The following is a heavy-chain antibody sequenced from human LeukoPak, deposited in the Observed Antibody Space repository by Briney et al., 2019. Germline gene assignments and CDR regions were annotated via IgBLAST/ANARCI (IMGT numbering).Heavy chain of an antibody. J-gene: IGHJ4*02. D-gene: IGHD3-10*01. CDR1: GFTFSNAW. CDR2: ISYDGSNK. CDR3: AKDVTYYYGSGFDY. V-gene: IGHV3-30*18. Sequence: GGSLRLSCAASGFTFSNAWMSWVRQAPGKGLEWVAVISYDGSNKYYADSVKGRFTISRDNSKNTLYLQMNSLRAEDTAVYYCAKDVTYYYGSGFDYWGQGTLVTVSS.